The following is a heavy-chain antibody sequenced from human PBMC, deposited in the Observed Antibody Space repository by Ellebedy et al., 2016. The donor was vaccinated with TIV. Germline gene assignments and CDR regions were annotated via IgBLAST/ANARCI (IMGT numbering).Heavy chain of an antibody. Sequence: ASVKVSCKASGYTSITYGISWMRQAPGQGLEWMGRIIPILGMANYAQKFQGRVTITADKSTSTAYMELSSLRSEDTAVYYCARTYCSSTSCYWDYWGQGTLVTVSS. J-gene: IGHJ4*02. CDR1: GYTSITYG. V-gene: IGHV1-69*04. D-gene: IGHD2-2*01. CDR2: IIPILGMA. CDR3: ARTYCSSTSCYWDY.